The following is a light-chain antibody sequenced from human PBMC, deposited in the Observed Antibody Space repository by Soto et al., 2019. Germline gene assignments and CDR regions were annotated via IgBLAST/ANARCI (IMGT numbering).Light chain of an antibody. CDR3: SSYASRNAVL. CDR2: EVN. V-gene: IGLV2-14*01. J-gene: IGLJ2*01. CDR1: SSDVGGYNY. Sequence: QSALTQPASVSASPGQSITISCTGTSSDVGGYNYVSWYEQHPGKAPNLIIYEVNNRPSGVSSRFSGSKSGNTASLTIAGLQAEDEADYYCSSYASRNAVLFGGGTKVTVL.